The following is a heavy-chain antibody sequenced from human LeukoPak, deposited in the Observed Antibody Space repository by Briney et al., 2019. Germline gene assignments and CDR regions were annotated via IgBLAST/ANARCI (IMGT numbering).Heavy chain of an antibody. V-gene: IGHV3-30-3*01. CDR2: ISYDGSNK. J-gene: IGHJ4*02. D-gene: IGHD1-1*01. CDR3: ATDGPHHDIDY. CDR1: GFTFSSYA. Sequence: GGSLRLSCAASGFTFSSYAMHWVRQAPGKGLEWVAVISYDGSNKYYADSVKGRFTFSRDNSKNTLYLQMNSLSAEDTAVYYCATDGPHHDIDYWGQGALVTVSS.